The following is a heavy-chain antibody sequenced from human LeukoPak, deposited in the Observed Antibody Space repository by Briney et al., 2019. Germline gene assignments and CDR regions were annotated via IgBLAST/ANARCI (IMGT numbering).Heavy chain of an antibody. D-gene: IGHD3-10*01. CDR1: GYTFTSYD. CDR3: ARPKSAYGSGSYLWFDP. CDR2: MNPNSGNT. J-gene: IGHJ5*02. Sequence: GASVKVSCKASGYTFTSYDINWVRQATGQGLEWMGWMNPNSGNTGYAQKFQGRVTMTRNTSISTAYMELSSLRSEDTAVYYCARPKSAYGSGSYLWFDPWGQGTLVTVSS. V-gene: IGHV1-8*01.